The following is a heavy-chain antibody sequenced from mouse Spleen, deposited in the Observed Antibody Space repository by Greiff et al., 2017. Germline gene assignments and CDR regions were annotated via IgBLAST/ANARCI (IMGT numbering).Heavy chain of an antibody. CDR2: ISSGGSYT. CDR3: ASPGMGDY. CDR1: GFTFSSYA. Sequence: DVKLVESGGGLVKPGGSLKLSCAASGFTFSSYAMSWVRQTPEKRLEWVATISSGGSYTYYPDSVKGRFTISRDNAKNTLYLQMSSLRSEDTAMYYCASPGMGDYWGQGTTLTVSS. D-gene: IGHD4-1*01. V-gene: IGHV5-9-1*01. J-gene: IGHJ2*01.